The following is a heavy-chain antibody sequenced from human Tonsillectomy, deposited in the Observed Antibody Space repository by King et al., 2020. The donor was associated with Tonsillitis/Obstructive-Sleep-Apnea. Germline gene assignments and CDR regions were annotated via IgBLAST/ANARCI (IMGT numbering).Heavy chain of an antibody. V-gene: IGHV4-31*03. Sequence: VQLQESGPGLVKPSQTLSLTCTVSGGSISSGGYYWSWIRQHPGKGLEWIGYIYYSGSTYYNPSLKSRVTISVDTSKNQFSLKLSSVTAADTAVYYCARDSGDGYYYYSGMDVWGQGTTVTVSS. D-gene: IGHD7-27*01. J-gene: IGHJ6*02. CDR3: ARDSGDGYYYYSGMDV. CDR1: GGSISSGGYY. CDR2: IYYSGST.